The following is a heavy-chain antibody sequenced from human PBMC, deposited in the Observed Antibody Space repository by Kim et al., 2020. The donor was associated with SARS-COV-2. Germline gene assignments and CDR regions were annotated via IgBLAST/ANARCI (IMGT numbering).Heavy chain of an antibody. CDR1: GFSFSDYA. V-gene: IGHV3-73*01. Sequence: GGSLRLSCVASGFSFSDYAMHWVRQASGKGLEWVARIRSNSNSNATAYAASVKGRFTIARADSKNSAYLQSHRLKTAAAAVCYGTPGPGFTFAFGDAFD. CDR2: IRSNSNSNAT. D-gene: IGHD3-16*01. CDR3: TPGPGFTFAFGDAFD. J-gene: IGHJ3*02.